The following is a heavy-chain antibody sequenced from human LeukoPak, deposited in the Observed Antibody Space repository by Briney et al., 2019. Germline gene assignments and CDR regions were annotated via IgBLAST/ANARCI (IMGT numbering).Heavy chain of an antibody. CDR1: GFTFSSYW. CDR2: IYSGGST. D-gene: IGHD5-24*01. J-gene: IGHJ6*02. V-gene: IGHV3-53*01. Sequence: GGSLRLSCAASGFTFSSYWMNWARQAPGKGLEWVSVIYSGGSTYYADSVKGRFTISRDNSKNTLYLQMNSLRAEDTAVYYCARGVRDGYGHYYYYGMDVWGQGTTVTVSS. CDR3: ARGVRDGYGHYYYYGMDV.